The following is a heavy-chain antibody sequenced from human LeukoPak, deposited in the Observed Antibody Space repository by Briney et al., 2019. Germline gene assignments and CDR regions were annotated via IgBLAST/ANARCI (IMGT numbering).Heavy chain of an antibody. CDR2: ISYDGSNK. Sequence: PGGSLRLSCAASGFTFSSYGMHWVSQAPGKGLEWVAVISYDGSNKYYADSVKGRFTISRDNFKNTLYLQMNSLRAEDTAVYYCAKAMVREYYYYYGMDVWGQGTTVTVSS. D-gene: IGHD3-10*01. CDR3: AKAMVREYYYYYGMDV. CDR1: GFTFSSYG. V-gene: IGHV3-30*18. J-gene: IGHJ6*02.